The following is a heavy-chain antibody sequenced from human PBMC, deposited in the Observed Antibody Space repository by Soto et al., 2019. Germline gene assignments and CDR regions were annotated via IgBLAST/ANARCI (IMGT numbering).Heavy chain of an antibody. V-gene: IGHV3-21*01. J-gene: IGHJ6*03. CDR3: ARGERDYSNYYYYYYMDV. CDR1: GFTFSSYS. CDR2: ISSSSSYI. Sequence: GGSLRLSCAASGFTFSSYSMNWVRQAPGKGLEWVSSISSSSSYIYYADSVKGRFTISRDNAKKSLYLQMNSLRAEDTAVYYCARGERDYSNYYYYYYMDVWGKGTTVTVSS. D-gene: IGHD4-4*01.